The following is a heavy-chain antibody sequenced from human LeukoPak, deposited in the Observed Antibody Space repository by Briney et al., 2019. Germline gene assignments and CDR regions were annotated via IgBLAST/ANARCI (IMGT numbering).Heavy chain of an antibody. CDR1: GYAFTGYY. CDR2: INPNSGGT. V-gene: IGHV1-2*02. J-gene: IGHJ4*02. CDR3: ARTASCGTNCYSYFDY. Sequence: ASVKVYCKASGYAFTGYYIHWMRQAHGQGLELMGWINPNSGGTYYAQTFQARVTMTRDTSISTACMELSRLRSDDTALYYCARTASCGTNCYSYFDYWGQGTLVTVSS. D-gene: IGHD2-21*01.